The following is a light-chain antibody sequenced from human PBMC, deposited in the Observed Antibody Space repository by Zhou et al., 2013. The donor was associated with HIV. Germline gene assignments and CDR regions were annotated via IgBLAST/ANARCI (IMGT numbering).Light chain of an antibody. V-gene: IGKV3-20*01. CDR3: QHYGGSPLFT. CDR1: QSVTSSD. J-gene: IGKJ3*01. Sequence: EVVLTQSPGTLSLSPGERATLSCRASQSVTSSDLTWYQQKPGQPPRLLIYGASRRATGIPDRFSGSGSGTDFILTINGLEPEDFAVYYCQHYGGSPLFTFGPGTKVDIK. CDR2: GAS.